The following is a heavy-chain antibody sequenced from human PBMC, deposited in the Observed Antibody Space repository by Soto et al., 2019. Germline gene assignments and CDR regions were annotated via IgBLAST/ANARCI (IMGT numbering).Heavy chain of an antibody. V-gene: IGHV4-30-2*01. Sequence: SETLSLTCAVSGGSISSGGYSWSWIRQPPGKGLEWIGYIYHSGSTYYNPSLKSRVTISLDRSKNQFSLKLSSVTAADTAVYYCARGRDYNKQELDPWGQGTLVTVSS. CDR2: IYHSGST. J-gene: IGHJ5*02. CDR1: GGSISSGGYS. D-gene: IGHD4-4*01. CDR3: ARGRDYNKQELDP.